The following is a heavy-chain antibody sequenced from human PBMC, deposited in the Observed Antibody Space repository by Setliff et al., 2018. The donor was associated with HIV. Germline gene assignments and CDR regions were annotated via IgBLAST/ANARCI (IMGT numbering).Heavy chain of an antibody. CDR1: GGSISSGTYY. Sequence: KPSETLSLTCTVSGGSISSGTYYWSWIRQPAGKGLEWIGHIYSTGNTNYNSSLKSRVTMSIETSKNQFSLKLTSVTAADTAVYFCARDGYTNGYGYYYFYMDVWGKGTTVTVSS. J-gene: IGHJ6*03. CDR3: ARDGYTNGYGYYYFYMDV. V-gene: IGHV4-61*09. CDR2: IYSTGNT. D-gene: IGHD5-18*01.